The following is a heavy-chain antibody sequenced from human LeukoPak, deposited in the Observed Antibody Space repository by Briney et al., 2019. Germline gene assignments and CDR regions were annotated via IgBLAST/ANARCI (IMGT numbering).Heavy chain of an antibody. CDR1: GGSISSGGYY. D-gene: IGHD3-10*01. CDR2: IYYSGST. J-gene: IGHJ4*02. Sequence: SETLSLTCTVSGGSISSGGYYWSWIRQHPGKGLEWIGYIYYSGSTYYNPSLKSRVTISVDTFKNQFSLKLSSVTAADTAVYYCARGGLGSRLYWGQGTLVTVSS. CDR3: ARGGLGSRLY. V-gene: IGHV4-31*03.